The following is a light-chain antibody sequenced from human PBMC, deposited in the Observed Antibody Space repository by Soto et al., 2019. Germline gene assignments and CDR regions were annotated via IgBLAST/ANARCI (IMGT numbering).Light chain of an antibody. Sequence: EIVLTQSPATLSLSPGERATLACRASQSVSRYLAWYQQKPGQAPRLLIYDASNRATGIPARFSGSGSGTDVTLTISSIEPEDFADYYCQQRSNWPITFGQGTRLEIK. CDR1: QSVSRY. V-gene: IGKV3-11*01. J-gene: IGKJ5*01. CDR3: QQRSNWPIT. CDR2: DAS.